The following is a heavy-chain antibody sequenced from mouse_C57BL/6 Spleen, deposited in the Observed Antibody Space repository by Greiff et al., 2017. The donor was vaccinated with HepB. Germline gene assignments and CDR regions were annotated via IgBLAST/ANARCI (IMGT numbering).Heavy chain of an antibody. CDR2: INPNNGGT. D-gene: IGHD2-1*01. CDR3: ARNYGNRYYFDY. V-gene: IGHV1-18*01. Sequence: EVKLMESGPELVKPGASVKIPCKASGYTFTDYNMDWVKQSHGKSLEWIGDINPNNGGTIYNQKFKGKATLTVDKSSSTAYMELRSLTSEDTAVYYCARNYGNRYYFDYWGQGTTLTVSS. J-gene: IGHJ2*01. CDR1: GYTFTDYN.